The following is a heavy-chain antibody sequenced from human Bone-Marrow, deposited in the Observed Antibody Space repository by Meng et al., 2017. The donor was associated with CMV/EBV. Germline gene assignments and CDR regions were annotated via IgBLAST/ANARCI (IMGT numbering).Heavy chain of an antibody. V-gene: IGHV4-59*12. Sequence: SETLSLTCTVSGGSISSYYWNWIRQPPGKGLEWIGYIYYSGSTNYNPSLKSRVTISVDTSKNQFSLKLSSVTAADTAVYYCAREYLGYCSSTSCHGTWFDPWGQGTLVTVSS. J-gene: IGHJ5*02. CDR2: IYYSGST. D-gene: IGHD2-2*01. CDR1: GGSISSYY. CDR3: AREYLGYCSSTSCHGTWFDP.